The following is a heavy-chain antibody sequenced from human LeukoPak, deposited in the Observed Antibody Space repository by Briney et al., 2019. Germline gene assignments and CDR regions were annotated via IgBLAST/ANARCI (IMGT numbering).Heavy chain of an antibody. V-gene: IGHV3-64*01. CDR2: VSADESGK. CDR3: ASLDRSEIP. J-gene: IGHJ5*02. Sequence: GGSLRLSCVASGFSFDKFGMHWVRQAPGKALEYVSSVSADESGKYYTKSVRGRFSISRDNSKNTMYLQLGNLRPDDMGIYYCASLDRSEIPWGPGTLVTVSS. D-gene: IGHD1-26*01. CDR1: GFSFDKFG.